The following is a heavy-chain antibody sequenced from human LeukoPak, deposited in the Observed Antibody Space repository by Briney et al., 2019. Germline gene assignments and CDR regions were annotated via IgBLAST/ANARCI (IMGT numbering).Heavy chain of an antibody. V-gene: IGHV2-26*01. J-gene: IGHJ4*02. CDR2: IFSNDEK. CDR1: GFSLSNARMG. CDR3: AWISGRYYGSGSPHDY. Sequence: SGPTLVNPTETLTLTCTVSGFSLSNARMGVSWIRQPPGKALEWLAHIFSNDEKSYSTSLKSRLTISKDTSKSQVVLTMTNMDPVDTATYYCAWISGRYYGSGSPHDYWGQGTLVTVSS. D-gene: IGHD3-10*01.